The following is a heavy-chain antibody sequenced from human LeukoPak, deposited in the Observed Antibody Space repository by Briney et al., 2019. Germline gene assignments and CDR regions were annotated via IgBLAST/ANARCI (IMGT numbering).Heavy chain of an antibody. J-gene: IGHJ4*02. D-gene: IGHD3-10*01. V-gene: IGHV4-4*02. CDR2: IYHSGST. Sequence: SGTLSLTCAVSGGSISRSNWWSWVRQPPGKGLEWIGEIYHSGSTNYNPSLKSRVTISVDKSKNQFSLKLSSVTAADTAVYYCARGDGSGSYYLDYWGQGTLVTVSS. CDR3: ARGDGSGSYYLDY. CDR1: GGSISRSNW.